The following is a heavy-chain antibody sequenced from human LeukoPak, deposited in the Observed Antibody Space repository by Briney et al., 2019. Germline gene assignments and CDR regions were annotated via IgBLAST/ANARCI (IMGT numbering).Heavy chain of an antibody. J-gene: IGHJ3*02. V-gene: IGHV3-30*18. D-gene: IGHD1-26*01. CDR3: AKLGSGSDPGAFDI. CDR2: ISYDGSNK. CDR1: GFTFSSYG. Sequence: GRSLRLSCAASGFTFSSYGMHWVRQAPGKGLEWVAVISYDGSNKYYADSVKGRFTISRDNSKNTLYLQMNSLRAEDTAVYYCAKLGSGSDPGAFDIWGQGTMVTVPS.